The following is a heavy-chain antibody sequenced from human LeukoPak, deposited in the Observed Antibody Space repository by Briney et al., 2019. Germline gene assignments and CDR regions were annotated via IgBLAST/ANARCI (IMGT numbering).Heavy chain of an antibody. Sequence: PGGSLRLSCAASGFTFSTYTMNWVRQARGKGLEWVSYITRGSSTIHYADSVRGRFTISRDNAKSSLYLQMNSLRPEDTPVYYCARGPTNYDHVWGSYRSYYFDYWGQGALVIVSS. D-gene: IGHD3-16*02. V-gene: IGHV3-48*01. CDR1: GFTFSTYT. CDR3: ARGPTNYDHVWGSYRSYYFDY. J-gene: IGHJ4*02. CDR2: ITRGSSTI.